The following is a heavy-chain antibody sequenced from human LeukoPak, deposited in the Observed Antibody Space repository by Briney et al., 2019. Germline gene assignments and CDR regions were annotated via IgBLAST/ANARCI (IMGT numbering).Heavy chain of an antibody. CDR1: GGSISSYY. Sequence: SETLSLTCTVSGGSISSYYWSWIRQPPGKGLEWIGYIYYSGSTNYNPSLKSRVTISVDTSKNQFSLKLSSVTAADTAVYYCASNGPLRGSSSWYWFDPWGQGTLVTVSS. D-gene: IGHD6-13*01. J-gene: IGHJ5*02. CDR3: ASNGPLRGSSSWYWFDP. CDR2: IYYSGST. V-gene: IGHV4-59*12.